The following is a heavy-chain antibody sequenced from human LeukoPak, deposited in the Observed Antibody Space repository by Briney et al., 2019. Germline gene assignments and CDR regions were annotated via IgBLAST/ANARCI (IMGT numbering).Heavy chain of an antibody. CDR2: IYYSGST. CDR3: AAGGTAAMPGFDEYYFDY. J-gene: IGHJ4*02. Sequence: PSETLSLTCTVSGGSISSYYWSWIRQPPGKGLEWIGYIYYSGSTNYNPSLKSRVTISVDTSKNQFSLKLSSVTAADTAVYYCAAGGTAAMPGFDEYYFDYWGQGTLVTVSS. D-gene: IGHD2-2*01. V-gene: IGHV4-59*01. CDR1: GGSISSYY.